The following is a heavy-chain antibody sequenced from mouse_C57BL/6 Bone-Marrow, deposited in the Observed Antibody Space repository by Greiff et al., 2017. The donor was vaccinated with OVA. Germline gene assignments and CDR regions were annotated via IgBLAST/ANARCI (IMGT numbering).Heavy chain of an antibody. CDR3: ARDTTAAYWYFDV. V-gene: IGHV1-75*01. Sequence: QVQLQQSGPELVKPGASVKISCKASGYTFTDYYINWVNQRPGQGLEWIGWIFPGSGSTYYNEKFKGKATLTVDKSSSTAYMLLSSLTSEDSAVSFCARDTTAAYWYFDVWGTGTTVTVSS. D-gene: IGHD1-2*01. J-gene: IGHJ1*03. CDR2: IFPGSGST. CDR1: GYTFTDYY.